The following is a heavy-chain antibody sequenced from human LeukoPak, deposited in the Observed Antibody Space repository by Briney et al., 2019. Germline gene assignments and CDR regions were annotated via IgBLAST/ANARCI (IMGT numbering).Heavy chain of an antibody. CDR3: AKDYDFWSGYPTYYFDY. J-gene: IGHJ4*02. V-gene: IGHV3-74*01. Sequence: PGGSLRLSCAASGFTFSSYWMHWVRQAPGKGLVWVSRINSDGSSTSYADSVKGRFTISRDNSKNTLYLQMNSLRAEDTAVYYCAKDYDFWSGYPTYYFDYWGQGTLVTVSS. D-gene: IGHD3-3*01. CDR1: GFTFSSYW. CDR2: INSDGSST.